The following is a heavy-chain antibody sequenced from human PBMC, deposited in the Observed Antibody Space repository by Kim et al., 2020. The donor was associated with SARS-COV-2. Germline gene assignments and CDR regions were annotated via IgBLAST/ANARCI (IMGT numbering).Heavy chain of an antibody. CDR3: ARADYYSGMDV. Sequence: TPNNPSRKMRVIMSIDTSKNQFSLKLTSVTAADTAVYFCARADYYSGMDVWGQGTTVTVSS. CDR2: T. J-gene: IGHJ6*02. V-gene: IGHV4-4*07.